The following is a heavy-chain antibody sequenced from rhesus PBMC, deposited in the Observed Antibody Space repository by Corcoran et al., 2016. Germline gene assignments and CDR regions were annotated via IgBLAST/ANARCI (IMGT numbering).Heavy chain of an antibody. CDR3: ARLTYYYDSGYFDY. CDR2: IYGSSGST. Sequence: QVQLQESGPGVVKPSETLSLTCAVSGGSISGGYDWSWIRQPPGKGLEWIGYIYGSSGSTNYNPSLMNRVTISKDASKNEFSLKLSSVTAADTAVYYCARLTYYYDSGYFDYWGQGVLVTVSS. D-gene: IGHD3-28*01. V-gene: IGHV4-76*01. J-gene: IGHJ4*01. CDR1: GGSISGGYD.